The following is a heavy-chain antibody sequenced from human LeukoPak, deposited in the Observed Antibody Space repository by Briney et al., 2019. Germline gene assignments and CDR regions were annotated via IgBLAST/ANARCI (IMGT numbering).Heavy chain of an antibody. Sequence: GGSLRLSCAASGFTFSDYYMSWIRQAPGKGLEWVSYISSSSSTIYYADSVKGRFTISRDNAKNSLYLQMNSLRAEDTAVYYCARGNIVVVTAEEYWYFDLWGRGTLVTVSS. D-gene: IGHD2-21*02. J-gene: IGHJ2*01. CDR1: GFTFSDYY. CDR2: ISSSSSTI. CDR3: ARGNIVVVTAEEYWYFDL. V-gene: IGHV3-11*04.